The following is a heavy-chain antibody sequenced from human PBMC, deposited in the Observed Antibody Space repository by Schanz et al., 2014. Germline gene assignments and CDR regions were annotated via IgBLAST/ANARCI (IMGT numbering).Heavy chain of an antibody. V-gene: IGHV3-74*03. D-gene: IGHD3-3*01. Sequence: DVHLMESGGGLVQPGGSLRLSCAASGFIFRNDYMHWVRQAPGGGLVWVARINPDGGVTMYADSVKGRFTISRDNAKNSLYLQMNSLRAEDTALYFCVKDIYDFWSGNFDYWGQGTLVTVSS. CDR2: INPDGGVT. J-gene: IGHJ4*02. CDR3: VKDIYDFWSGNFDY. CDR1: GFIFRNDY.